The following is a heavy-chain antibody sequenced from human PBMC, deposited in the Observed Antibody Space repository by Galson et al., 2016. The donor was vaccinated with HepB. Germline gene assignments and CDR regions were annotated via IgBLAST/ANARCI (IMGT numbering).Heavy chain of an antibody. CDR3: AHSLPGYTYGSIFSHYFDY. Sequence: PALVKPTQTLTLTCTFSGFSLTSTGVGVGWIRQPPGKALEWLAPLFWAGDKHYSPSLTTRLTITKDTSKNQVVLTMTNMGPVDTATHFCAHSLPGYTYGSIFSHYFDYWGQGALVTVSS. CDR1: GFSLTSTGVG. D-gene: IGHD5-18*01. CDR2: LFWAGDK. J-gene: IGHJ4*02. V-gene: IGHV2-5*02.